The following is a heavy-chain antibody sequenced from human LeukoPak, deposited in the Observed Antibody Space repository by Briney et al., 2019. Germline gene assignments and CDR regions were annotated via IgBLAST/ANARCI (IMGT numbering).Heavy chain of an antibody. J-gene: IGHJ4*02. Sequence: GGSLRLSCAASGFTFDDYAMHWVRQAPGKGLEWVSGISWNSGTTGYADSVKGRFTISRDNSKNTLYLQMNSLRAEDTAVYYCAKERYSSSWGVNYFDYWGQGTLVTVSS. CDR2: ISWNSGTT. CDR1: GFTFDDYA. D-gene: IGHD6-13*01. V-gene: IGHV3-9*01. CDR3: AKERYSSSWGVNYFDY.